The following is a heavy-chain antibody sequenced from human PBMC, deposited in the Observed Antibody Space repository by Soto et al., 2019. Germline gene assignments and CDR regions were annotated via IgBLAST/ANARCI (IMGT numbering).Heavy chain of an antibody. V-gene: IGHV4-34*01. CDR3: ARGSVTTGAY. D-gene: IGHD4-17*01. J-gene: IGHJ4*02. CDR1: SGHH. CDR2: INHSGST. Sequence: SGHHWSWIRQPPGKGLEWIGEINHSGSTNYNPSLKSRVTISVDPSKKQFSLKLTSVTAAYTPVYYGARGSVTTGAYGGKGTLVTGSS.